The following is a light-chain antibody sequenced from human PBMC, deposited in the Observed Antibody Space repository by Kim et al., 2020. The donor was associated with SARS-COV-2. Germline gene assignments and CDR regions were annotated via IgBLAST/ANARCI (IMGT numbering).Light chain of an antibody. CDR2: NND. CDR3: AAWDGSLNGQL. CDR1: SSNIGTHT. Sequence: QSVLTQPPSASGTPGQRVTISCSGSSSNIGTHTVHWFQQLPGTAPKLLIYNNDNRPSGVPARFSGSKSATSASLAISGLQSEDEADYYCAAWDGSLNGQLFGGGTQLTVL. J-gene: IGLJ3*02. V-gene: IGLV1-44*01.